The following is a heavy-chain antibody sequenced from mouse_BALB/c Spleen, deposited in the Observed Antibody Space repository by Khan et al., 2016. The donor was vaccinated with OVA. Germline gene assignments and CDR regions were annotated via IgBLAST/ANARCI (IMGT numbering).Heavy chain of an antibody. CDR1: GYSFTSYW. J-gene: IGHJ3*01. CDR2: INPSTGYT. V-gene: IGHV1-7*01. Sequence: QVQLKQSGVELAKPGASVKMSCKASGYSFTSYWKHWVRQRPGQGLEWIGYINPSTGYTVYNQKFKDKATLTADKSSSTAYMQLSSLTSEDSAVYYGARGGYGSFAYWGQGTLVTVSA. D-gene: IGHD2-2*01. CDR3: ARGGYGSFAY.